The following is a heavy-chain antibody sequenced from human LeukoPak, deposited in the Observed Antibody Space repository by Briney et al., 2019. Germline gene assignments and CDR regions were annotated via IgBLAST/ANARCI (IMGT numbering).Heavy chain of an antibody. CDR3: AKEFVVVTAMAGHGFDY. CDR2: ISYDGSNK. Sequence: GGSLRLSCAASGFTFSSYGMHWVRQAPGKGLEWVAVISYDGSNKYYADSVKGRFTISRDNSKNTLYLQMNSLRAEDTAVYYCAKEFVVVTAMAGHGFDYWGQGTLVTVSS. D-gene: IGHD2-21*02. CDR1: GFTFSSYG. V-gene: IGHV3-30*18. J-gene: IGHJ4*02.